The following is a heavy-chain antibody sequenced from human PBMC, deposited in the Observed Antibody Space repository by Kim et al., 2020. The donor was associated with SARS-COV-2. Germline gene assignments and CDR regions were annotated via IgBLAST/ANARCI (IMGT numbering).Heavy chain of an antibody. CDR2: MNPSTGDT. CDR3: ARAGTINNAFDI. CDR1: GYTFTSYE. D-gene: IGHD6-19*01. V-gene: IGHV1-8*01. J-gene: IGHJ3*02. Sequence: ASVKVSCKASGYTFTSYEINWVRQAPGQGREWMGWMNPSTGDTGYVQKFQGRVTMTRNTSISTAYMALSSLRSEDMTVYFCARAGTINNAFDIWGQGTRV.